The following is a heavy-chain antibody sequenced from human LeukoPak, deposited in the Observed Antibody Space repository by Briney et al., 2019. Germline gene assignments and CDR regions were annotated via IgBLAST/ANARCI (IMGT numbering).Heavy chain of an antibody. CDR2: IRQDGSEK. V-gene: IGHV3-7*03. Sequence: GGSLRLSCAASGFTFSRYWMSWVRQAPGKGLEWVANIRQDGSEKHYLDSVKGRITISRDNAKNSLYLQMNSLRAEDTALYYCAKDIGPIAVAGTDYWGQGTLVTVSS. D-gene: IGHD6-19*01. J-gene: IGHJ4*02. CDR3: AKDIGPIAVAGTDY. CDR1: GFTFSRYW.